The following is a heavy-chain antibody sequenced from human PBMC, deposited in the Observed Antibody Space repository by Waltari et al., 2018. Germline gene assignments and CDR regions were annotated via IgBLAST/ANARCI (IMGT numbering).Heavy chain of an antibody. D-gene: IGHD3-10*01. CDR2: INPNSGGT. CDR1: GYTFTGYY. CDR3: ATSRGYGSGSYDFDY. V-gene: IGHV1-2*02. J-gene: IGHJ4*02. Sequence: QVQLVQSGAEVKKPGASVKVSCKASGYTFTGYYMQWVRQAPGQGLEWMGWINPNSGGTNYAQKFQGRVTMTRDTSISTAYMELSRLRSDDTAVYYCATSRGYGSGSYDFDYWGQGTLVTVSS.